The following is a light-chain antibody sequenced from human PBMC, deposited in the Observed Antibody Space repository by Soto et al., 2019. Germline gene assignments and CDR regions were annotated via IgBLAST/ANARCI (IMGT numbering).Light chain of an antibody. J-gene: IGLJ3*02. CDR3: GTWDSSLIAGV. V-gene: IGLV1-51*02. CDR2: ENI. CDR1: SSNIGNNY. Sequence: QSVLTQPPSVSAAPGQKVTISCSGSSSNIGNNYVSWYQQLPGTAPKLLIYENIKRPSGIPDRFSGSKSGTSATLGITGLQTGDEADYYCGTWDSSLIAGVFGGGTKLTVL.